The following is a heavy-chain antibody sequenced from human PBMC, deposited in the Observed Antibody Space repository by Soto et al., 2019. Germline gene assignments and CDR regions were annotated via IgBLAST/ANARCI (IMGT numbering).Heavy chain of an antibody. V-gene: IGHV1-46*01. CDR1: GFTFTNYF. J-gene: IGHJ6*02. Sequence: QVQLVQSGAEVKKPGASVKVSCKASGFTFTNYFFHWVRQAPRQGLEWMGIISPYDGSTNDVQSLQGRVTMTSDTSTSTVYMELSSLRSEATAVYYCARGDGRGSSGFYYYYGMDVWGHGTTVTVSS. D-gene: IGHD6-25*01. CDR2: ISPYDGST. CDR3: ARGDGRGSSGFYYYYGMDV.